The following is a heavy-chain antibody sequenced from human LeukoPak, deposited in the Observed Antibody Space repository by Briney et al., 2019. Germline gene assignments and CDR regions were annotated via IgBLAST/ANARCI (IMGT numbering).Heavy chain of an antibody. J-gene: IGHJ6*03. V-gene: IGHV3-7*01. CDR2: IKQDGSEK. CDR1: GFTFSSYW. D-gene: IGHD3-10*01. Sequence: GGSLRLSCAASGFTFSSYWMSWVRQAPGKGLEWVANIKQDGSEKYYVDSVKGRFTISRDNAKNSLYLQMNSLRAEDTAVYYCARVNYYGSGSYLPYYYYYYMDVWGKGTTVTVSS. CDR3: ARVNYYGSGSYLPYYYYYYMDV.